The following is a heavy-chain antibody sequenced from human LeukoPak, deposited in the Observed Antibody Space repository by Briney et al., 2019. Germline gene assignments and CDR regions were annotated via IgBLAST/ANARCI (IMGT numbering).Heavy chain of an antibody. V-gene: IGHV3-21*01. Sequence: AGSLRLSCAASGFTLSSNSMNWVRQAPGKGLEWVSSISSGSSYIYYAGSVKGRFTISRDNSKNTLYLQMNSLRAEDTAVYYCARGGIEWGQGTLVTVSS. CDR3: ARGGIE. J-gene: IGHJ4*02. CDR2: ISSGSSYI. CDR1: GFTLSSNS. D-gene: IGHD1-14*01.